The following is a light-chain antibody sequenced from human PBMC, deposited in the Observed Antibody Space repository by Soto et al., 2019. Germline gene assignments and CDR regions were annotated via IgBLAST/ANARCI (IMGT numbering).Light chain of an antibody. CDR2: AVS. V-gene: IGKV1-9*01. Sequence: DRKWPQSPSFLSASVGVRVTITCRDSQGISSYFAWYQQKQGKPPKLLIYAVSTLQNGVPSRFSGSASGTEFTLTISSLRPEDITTNYCKHLYSYRLTFDEGTKVESK. J-gene: IGKJ4*01. CDR1: QGISSY. CDR3: KHLYSYRLT.